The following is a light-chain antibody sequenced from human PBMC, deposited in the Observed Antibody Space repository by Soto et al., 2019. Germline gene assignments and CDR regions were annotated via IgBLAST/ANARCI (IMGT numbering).Light chain of an antibody. V-gene: IGLV1-44*01. CDR2: SNN. CDR3: AAWDDSLNGVV. CDR1: SSNIGSNT. J-gene: IGLJ2*01. Sequence: QSVLTQPPSASGTPGQRVTISCSGSSSNIGSNTVSWYQQLPGTAPKLLIYSNNRRPSGVPDLFSGSKSGTSASLAISGLQSEDEADYYCAAWDDSLNGVVFGGGTKLTVL.